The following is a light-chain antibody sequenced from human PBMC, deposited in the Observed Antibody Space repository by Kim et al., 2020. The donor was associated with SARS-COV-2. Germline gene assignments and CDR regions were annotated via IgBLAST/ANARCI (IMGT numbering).Light chain of an antibody. CDR3: ASFASSSIVV. V-gene: IGLV2-14*03. Sequence: GQSITISCTGNSSDVGGHNYVSWYQQHTGKAPKLMIYDVTNRPSGVSNRFSGSKSGNTASLTISGLQAEDEADYYCASFASSSIVVFGGGTQLTVL. J-gene: IGLJ2*01. CDR1: SSDVGGHNY. CDR2: DVT.